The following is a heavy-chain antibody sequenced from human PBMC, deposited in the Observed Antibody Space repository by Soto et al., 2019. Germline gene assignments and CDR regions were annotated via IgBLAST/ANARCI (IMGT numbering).Heavy chain of an antibody. CDR2: ISYDGSNK. V-gene: IGHV3-30*18. D-gene: IGHD3-10*01. Sequence: QPGGSLRLSCAASGFTFSSCGMHWVRQAPGKGLEWVAVISYDGSNKYYADSVKGRFTISRDNSKNTLYLQMNSLRAEDTAVYYCAKDGLGSCMDVWGQGTTVTVSS. J-gene: IGHJ6*02. CDR1: GFTFSSCG. CDR3: AKDGLGSCMDV.